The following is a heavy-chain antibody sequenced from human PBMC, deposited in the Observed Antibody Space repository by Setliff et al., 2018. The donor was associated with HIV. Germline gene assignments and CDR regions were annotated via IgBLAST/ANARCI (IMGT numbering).Heavy chain of an antibody. CDR3: ARGPGHDSSGYYYDYYYMDV. CDR1: GGSVSSYY. Sequence: LSLTCTVSGGSVSSYYWSWIRQPPGKGLEWIGYIYTSGSTNYNPSLKSRVTISVDTSKNQFSLKLSSVTAADTAVYYCARGPGHDSSGYYYDYYYMDVWGKGTTVTVSS. V-gene: IGHV4-4*08. D-gene: IGHD3-22*01. J-gene: IGHJ6*03. CDR2: IYTSGST.